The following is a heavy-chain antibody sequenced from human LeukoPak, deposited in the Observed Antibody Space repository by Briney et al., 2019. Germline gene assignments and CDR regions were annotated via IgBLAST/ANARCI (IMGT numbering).Heavy chain of an antibody. CDR2: TYYSGST. V-gene: IGHV4-59*01. CDR1: GGSISSYY. J-gene: IGHJ4*02. Sequence: PSETLSLTCTVSGGSISSYYWSWIRQPPGKGLEWIGYTYYSGSTSYNPSLKSRVAISVDMSKNQFSLKLSSVTAADTAVYYCARNKGDAYYDSSGYYDYWGQGTLVTVSS. D-gene: IGHD3-22*01. CDR3: ARNKGDAYYDSSGYYDY.